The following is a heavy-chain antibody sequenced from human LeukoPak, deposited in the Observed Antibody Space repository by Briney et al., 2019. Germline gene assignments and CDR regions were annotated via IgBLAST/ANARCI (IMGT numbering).Heavy chain of an antibody. CDR1: GYTFTSYG. CDR3: AGGSYYYESSGYSLY. Sequence: SVKVSCKASGYTFTSYGISWVRQAPGHGLEWMGEIIPRSGTVNYAQKFQGRVTITADESRTIAYMELSSLGSDDTAVYYCAGGSYYYESSGYSLYWGQGTLVTGSS. J-gene: IGHJ4*02. V-gene: IGHV1-69*13. CDR2: IIPRSGTV. D-gene: IGHD3-22*01.